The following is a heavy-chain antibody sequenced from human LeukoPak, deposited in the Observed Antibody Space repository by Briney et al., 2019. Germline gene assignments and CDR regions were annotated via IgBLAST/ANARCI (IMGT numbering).Heavy chain of an antibody. D-gene: IGHD6-13*01. CDR1: GGSISNYY. CDR2: ISYSGST. Sequence: SETLSLTCTVSGGSISNYYWSWIRQPPGKGLEWIGYISYSGSTNNNPSLKSRATISVDTTKNQFSLKLNSVTAADTAVYYCARGGGSTWYTSYYMDVWGKGTTVTVSS. V-gene: IGHV4-59*12. CDR3: ARGGGSTWYTSYYMDV. J-gene: IGHJ6*03.